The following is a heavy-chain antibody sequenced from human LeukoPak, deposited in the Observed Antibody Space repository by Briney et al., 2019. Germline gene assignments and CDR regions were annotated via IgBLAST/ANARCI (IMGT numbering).Heavy chain of an antibody. J-gene: IGHJ6*03. D-gene: IGHD1-7*01. CDR2: IYYSGST. CDR3: ASLDNWNYSHYYYYYMDV. Sequence: SETLSLTCTVSGGSISSHYWSWIRQPPGKGLEWIGYIYYSGSTNYNPSLKSRVTISVDTSKNQFSLKLSSVTAADTAVYYCASLDNWNYSHYYYYYMDVWGKGTTVTVSS. V-gene: IGHV4-59*11. CDR1: GGSISSHY.